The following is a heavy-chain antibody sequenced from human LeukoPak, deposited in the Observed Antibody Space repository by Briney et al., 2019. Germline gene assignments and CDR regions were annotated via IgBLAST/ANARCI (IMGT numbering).Heavy chain of an antibody. V-gene: IGHV1-58*01. CDR2: IVVGSGNT. CDR3: AADREYYYDSSGYYPDVFDI. CDR1: GFTFTSSA. J-gene: IGHJ3*02. Sequence: ASVTVSCKASGFTFTSSALQWVRQARGQRLEWIGWIVVGSGNTNYAQKFQERVTITRDMSTSTAYMELSSLRSEDTAVYYCAADREYYYDSSGYYPDVFDIWGQGTMVTVSS. D-gene: IGHD3-22*01.